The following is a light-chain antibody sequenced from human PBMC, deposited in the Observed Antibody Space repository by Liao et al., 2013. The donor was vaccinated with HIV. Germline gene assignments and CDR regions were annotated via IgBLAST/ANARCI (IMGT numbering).Light chain of an antibody. Sequence: SYVLTQSPSASVAPGKTASITCGGDSIGSKSVHWYQRKPGQAPVLVIFHGIDRPSGISDRFSGSTSENTATLTISRAEAGDEADYYCQVWDRGSAHPTVFGPGTKLTVL. J-gene: IGLJ1*01. CDR1: SIGSKS. CDR2: HGI. V-gene: IGLV3-21*04. CDR3: QVWDRGSAHPTV.